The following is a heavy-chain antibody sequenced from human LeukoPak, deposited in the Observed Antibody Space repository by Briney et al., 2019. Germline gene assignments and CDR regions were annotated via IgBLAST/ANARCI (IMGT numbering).Heavy chain of an antibody. CDR1: GGSISSSSYY. CDR2: MYYSGST. V-gene: IGHV4-39*01. D-gene: IGHD2-2*01. CDR3: ARLEVGDIVVVPAAETYYFDY. Sequence: PSETLSLTSTVPGGSISSSSYYWGWIRQPPGKGLEWRGSMYYSGSTYYNPSLKSRVTISVDTSKNQFSLKVSSVTAAATAVYYCARLEVGDIVVVPAAETYYFDYWGQGTLVTVSS. J-gene: IGHJ4*02.